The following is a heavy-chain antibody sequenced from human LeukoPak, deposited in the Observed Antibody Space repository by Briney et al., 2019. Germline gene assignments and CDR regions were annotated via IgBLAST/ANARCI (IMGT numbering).Heavy chain of an antibody. D-gene: IGHD4-11*01. CDR3: AKDLSNPYKYYGMDV. CDR1: GFTLSSYA. CDR2: ISGSGTRT. J-gene: IGHJ6*02. V-gene: IGHV3-23*01. Sequence: AGGSLRLSCVGSGFTLSSYAMSWVRQAPGKGLEWVSAISGSGTRTYYADSVKGRFTISRDNSKNTLYLQMSSLRAEDTAVYSCAKDLSNPYKYYGMDVWGQGTTVTVSS.